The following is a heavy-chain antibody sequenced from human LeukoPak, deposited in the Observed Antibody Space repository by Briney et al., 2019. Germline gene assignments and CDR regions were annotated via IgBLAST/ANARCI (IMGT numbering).Heavy chain of an antibody. D-gene: IGHD2-2*01. CDR1: GYTFTNYA. V-gene: IGHV1-3*01. CDR2: INPGNGDT. J-gene: IGHJ4*02. CDR3: ARLYWGNQLAGFDS. Sequence: ASVTVSCTGSGYTFTNYAVHWVRQAPGQRLEWLGWINPGNGDTKYSQNFQGRVTVTSDTSAATAYVELNSLTSEDTAVYYCARLYWGNQLAGFDSWGQGTLVTVSS.